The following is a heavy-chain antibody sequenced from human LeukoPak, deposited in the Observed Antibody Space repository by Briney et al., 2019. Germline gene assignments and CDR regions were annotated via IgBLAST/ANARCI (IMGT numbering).Heavy chain of an antibody. CDR3: ARALDYGETNWFDP. V-gene: IGHV3-11*06. CDR1: GFTFSDYY. J-gene: IGHJ5*02. CDR2: ISSSSSYT. Sequence: GGSLRLSCAASGFTFSDYYMNWIRQAPGKGLEWVSYISSSSSYTNYADSVKGRFTISRDNAENSLYLQMNSLRAEDTAVYYCARALDYGETNWFDPWGQGTLVTVSS. D-gene: IGHD4-17*01.